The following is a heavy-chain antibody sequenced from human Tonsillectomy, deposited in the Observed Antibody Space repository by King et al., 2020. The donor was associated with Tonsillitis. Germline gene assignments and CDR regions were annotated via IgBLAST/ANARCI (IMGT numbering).Heavy chain of an antibody. CDR1: GYSFTSYW. V-gene: IGHV5-51*01. J-gene: IGHJ4*02. CDR2: LYPGDSDP. CDR3: ARSRGSSWANFDY. D-gene: IGHD6-13*01. Sequence: VQLVESGAEVKKPGESLKISCKGSGYSFTSYWIGWVRQMPGEGLEGMGILYPGDSDPRYRPSFQGQGTIPAEKAISTAYLQWSSLKASDTAMYYCARSRGSSWANFDYWGQGTLVTVSS.